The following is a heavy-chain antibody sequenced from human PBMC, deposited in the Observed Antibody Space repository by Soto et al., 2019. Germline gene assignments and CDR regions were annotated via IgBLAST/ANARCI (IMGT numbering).Heavy chain of an antibody. CDR3: ARVNWNLGYYGMDV. J-gene: IGHJ6*02. D-gene: IGHD1-7*01. V-gene: IGHV6-1*01. CDR2: TYCRSKWYN. CDR1: GDSVSSNSAA. Sequence: SQTLSLTCAISGDSVSSNSAAWNWIRQSPSGGLEWLGRTYCRSKWYNDYAVSVKSRITINPDTSKNQFSLQLNSVTPEDTAVYYCARVNWNLGYYGMDVWGQGTTVTVSS.